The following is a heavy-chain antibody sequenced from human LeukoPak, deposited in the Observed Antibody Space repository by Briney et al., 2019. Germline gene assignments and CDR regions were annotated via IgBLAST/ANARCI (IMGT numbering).Heavy chain of an antibody. D-gene: IGHD2-2*01. CDR2: IYYSGST. J-gene: IGHJ6*02. V-gene: IGHV4-30-4*01. CDR3: AREGGFCSSTSCQVYFYYGMDV. Sequence: SQTLSLTCTVSGGSISSGDYSWSWVRQPPGKGLEWIGYIYYSGSTYYNPSLKSRVSISVDTSKNQFSLKLSSVTATDTAVYYCAREGGFCSSTSCQVYFYYGMDVWGQGTTVTVSS. CDR1: GGSISSGDYS.